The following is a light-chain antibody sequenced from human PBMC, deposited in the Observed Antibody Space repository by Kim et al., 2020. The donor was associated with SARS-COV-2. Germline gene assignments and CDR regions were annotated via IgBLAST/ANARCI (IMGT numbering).Light chain of an antibody. J-gene: IGLJ3*02. V-gene: IGLV1-51*01. CDR2: DSQ. CDR1: SSNHRNNY. Sequence: GQESTITCSRSSSNHRNNYDSWYQRHPGTAPELLLYDSQKRAPGIPNRFSGSKSGTAATLGITRRQTGDEADFYCGTWDTTLSAWVFSGGTQLTVL. CDR3: GTWDTTLSAWV.